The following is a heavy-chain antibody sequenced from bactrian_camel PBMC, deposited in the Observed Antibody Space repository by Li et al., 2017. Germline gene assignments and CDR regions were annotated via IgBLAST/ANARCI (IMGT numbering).Heavy chain of an antibody. CDR3: TKSGGRSYASGYNF. CDR2: IGSGGNVT. Sequence: VQLVESGGGLAQPGGSLRLSCVALSFTFSTSDMSWVRQRPGKGLEWVSVIGSGGNVTYSSDSVKGRFTVSRDNAKSTLYLQMDSLKVEDTGVYYFTKSGGRSYASGYNFWGQGTQVTVS. D-gene: IGHD1*01. CDR1: SFTFSTSD. V-gene: IGHV3S40*01. J-gene: IGHJ4*01.